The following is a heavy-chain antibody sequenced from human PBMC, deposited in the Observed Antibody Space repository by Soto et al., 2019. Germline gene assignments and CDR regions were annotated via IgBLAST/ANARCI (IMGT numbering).Heavy chain of an antibody. CDR2: LSSSSSTI. J-gene: IGHJ4*02. V-gene: IGHV3-48*02. Sequence: GGSLRLSCAGSGFTFSSYGMNWVRQAPGKGLEWVSFLSSSSSTIYYADSVKGRFTISRDNVKNSLYLQMNSLRDEDTAVYYCALTRWFGTAPYFDYWGQGTLVTVSS. CDR3: ALTRWFGTAPYFDY. D-gene: IGHD3-10*01. CDR1: GFTFSSYG.